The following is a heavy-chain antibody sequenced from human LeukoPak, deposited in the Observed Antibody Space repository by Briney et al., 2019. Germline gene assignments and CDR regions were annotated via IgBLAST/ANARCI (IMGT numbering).Heavy chain of an antibody. CDR3: ATDDSSTLAEYFQH. Sequence: ASVRVSCKASGGTFSSYAFSWVRQAPGQGLEWMGGIIPIFDTANYAQKFQGRVTITADESTRTAYMELSSLRSEDTAVYYCATDDSSTLAEYFQHWGQGTLVTVSS. CDR2: IIPIFDTA. V-gene: IGHV1-69*01. J-gene: IGHJ1*01. D-gene: IGHD5-18*01. CDR1: GGTFSSYA.